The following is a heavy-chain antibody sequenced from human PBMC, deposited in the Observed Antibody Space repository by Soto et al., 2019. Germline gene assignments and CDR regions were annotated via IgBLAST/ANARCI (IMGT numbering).Heavy chain of an antibody. D-gene: IGHD2-2*01. CDR1: GFNFNNYG. CDR2: VSKSDYT. V-gene: IGHV3-21*01. CDR3: AREDSIIIPAVSDF. Sequence: GGSLRLSCAVSGFNFNNYGINWVRQAPGKGLEWVSSVSKSDYTYYSDSVKGRFTISRDNAKNSVSLQMNTLRAEDTAVYYCAREDSIIIPAVSDFWGQGTLVTVSS. J-gene: IGHJ4*02.